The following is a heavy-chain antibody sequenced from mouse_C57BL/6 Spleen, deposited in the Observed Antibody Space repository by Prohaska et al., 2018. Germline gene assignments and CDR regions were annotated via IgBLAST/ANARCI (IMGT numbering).Heavy chain of an antibody. D-gene: IGHD1-3*01. CDR1: GFTFSNYW. Sequence: EVKLEESGGGLVQPGGSMKLSCVASGFTFSNYWMNWVRQSPEKGLEWVAQIRLKSDNYATQYAESVKGRFTISRDDSKSSVYLQMNNLRAEDTGIYYCTAPAGSSDYWGQGTTLTVSS. V-gene: IGHV6-3*01. J-gene: IGHJ2*01. CDR2: IRLKSDNYAT. CDR3: TAPAGSSDY.